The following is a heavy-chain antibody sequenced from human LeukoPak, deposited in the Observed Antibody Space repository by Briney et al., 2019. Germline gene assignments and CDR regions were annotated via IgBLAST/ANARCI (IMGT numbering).Heavy chain of an antibody. CDR1: GLTFSSYS. Sequence: GGSLRLSCAASGLTFSSYSMNWVRQAPGKGLEWVSSISSSSSYIYYADSVKGRFTISRDNAKNSLYLQMNSLRAEDTAVYYCARIKSVVAPPDYWGQGTLVTVSS. J-gene: IGHJ4*02. D-gene: IGHD5-12*01. V-gene: IGHV3-21*01. CDR2: ISSSSSYI. CDR3: ARIKSVVAPPDY.